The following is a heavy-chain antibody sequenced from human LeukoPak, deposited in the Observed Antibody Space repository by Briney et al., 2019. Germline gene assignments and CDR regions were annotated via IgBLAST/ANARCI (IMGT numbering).Heavy chain of an antibody. D-gene: IGHD6-13*01. V-gene: IGHV3-23*01. J-gene: IGHJ4*02. CDR3: STSPSFGSSWYQFNY. CDR2: ISGRDGRT. CDR1: GFTFSSYS. Sequence: PGGSLRLSCAASGFTFSSYSMNWVRQAPGRGLEWVSAISGRDGRTYYTDSVKGRLTISRDNSRDTLYLQMNSLRAEDTAVYYCSTSPSFGSSWYQFNYWGQGTLVTVSS.